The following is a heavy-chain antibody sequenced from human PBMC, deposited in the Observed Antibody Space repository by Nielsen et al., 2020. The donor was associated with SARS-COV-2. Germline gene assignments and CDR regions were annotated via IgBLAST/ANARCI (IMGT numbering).Heavy chain of an antibody. V-gene: IGHV3-23*01. J-gene: IGHJ4*02. CDR3: TKDNPQGDY. CDR1: GFTFSSSA. CDR2: ISRSGDVT. Sequence: GESLKISCAASGFTFSSSAMSWVRQAPGKGLEWVSTISRSGDVTYYADSVKGRFTVSRDNSKNTLYLQMNGLRVEDTALYYCTKDNPQGDYWGQGTLVTVSS.